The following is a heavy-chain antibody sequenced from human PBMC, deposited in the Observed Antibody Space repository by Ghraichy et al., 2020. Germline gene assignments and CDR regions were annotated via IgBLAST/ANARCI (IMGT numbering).Heavy chain of an antibody. CDR3: AKDGLGYGPYYFDY. V-gene: IGHV3-23*01. CDR2: ISGSGVNT. D-gene: IGHD3-22*01. CDR1: GFTFSSYA. Sequence: GGSLRLSCGASGFTFSSYAMSWVRQAPGKGLEWVSSISGSGVNTYYADSVKGRFTISRDNSKNTLYLQMNSLRAEDTAVYYWAKDGLGYGPYYFDYWGQGNLVTVSS. J-gene: IGHJ4*02.